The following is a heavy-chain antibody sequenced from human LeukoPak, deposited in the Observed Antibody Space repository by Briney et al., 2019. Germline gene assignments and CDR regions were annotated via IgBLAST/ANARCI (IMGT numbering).Heavy chain of an antibody. V-gene: IGHV3-53*01. CDR2: IYSGGST. Sequence: GGSLRLSCAASGFTVSSNYMSWVRQAPGKGLEWVSVIYSGGSTYYAYSVKGRFTISRDNSKNTLYLQMNSLRAEDTAVYYCARSVGAVAGTFDYWGQGTLVTVSS. J-gene: IGHJ4*02. CDR1: GFTVSSNY. CDR3: ARSVGAVAGTFDY. D-gene: IGHD6-19*01.